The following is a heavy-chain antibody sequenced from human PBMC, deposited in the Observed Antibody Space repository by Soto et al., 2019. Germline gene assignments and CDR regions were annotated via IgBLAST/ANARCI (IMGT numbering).Heavy chain of an antibody. CDR1: GFTFSSYW. J-gene: IGHJ6*02. CDR3: ARAGHMELRFLEWLSDEYYYYGMDV. D-gene: IGHD3-3*01. V-gene: IGHV3-74*01. Sequence: GGSLRLSCAASGFTFSSYWMHWVRQAPGKGLVWVSRINSDGSSTSYADSVKGRVTISRDNAKNTLYLQMNSLRAEDTAVYYCARAGHMELRFLEWLSDEYYYYGMDVWGQGTTVTVSS. CDR2: INSDGSST.